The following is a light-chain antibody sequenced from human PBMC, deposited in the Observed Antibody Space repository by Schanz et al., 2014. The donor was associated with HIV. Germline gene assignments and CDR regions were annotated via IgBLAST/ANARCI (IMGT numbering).Light chain of an antibody. Sequence: EIVLTQSPGTLSLSPGETAILSCRASQSVSSTYLAWYQQKPGQAPRLLIYGASSRATGIPDRFSGSGSGTDFTLTISRLEPEDFAVYYCQQYGSSPLFGQGTKVEIK. J-gene: IGKJ1*01. CDR1: QSVSSTY. CDR3: QQYGSSPL. V-gene: IGKV3-20*01. CDR2: GAS.